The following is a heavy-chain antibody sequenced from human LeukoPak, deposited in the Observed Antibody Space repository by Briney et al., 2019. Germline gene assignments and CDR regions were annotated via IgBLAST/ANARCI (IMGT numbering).Heavy chain of an antibody. J-gene: IGHJ6*03. CDR1: GFTFSSYG. CDR3: AKSGGSGSYYTYYYMDV. D-gene: IGHD1-26*01. V-gene: IGHV3-30*02. CDR2: IRYDGSNK. Sequence: PGGSLRLSCAASGFTFSSYGMHWVRQAPGKGLEWVTFIRYDGSNKYYADSVKGRFTISRDNSKNTLYLQMNSLRAEDTAVYYCAKSGGSGSYYTYYYMDVWGKGTTVTISS.